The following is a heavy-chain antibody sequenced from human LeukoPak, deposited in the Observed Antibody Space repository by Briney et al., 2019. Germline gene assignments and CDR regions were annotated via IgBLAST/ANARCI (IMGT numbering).Heavy chain of an antibody. J-gene: IGHJ5*02. CDR1: DGSISSYY. Sequence: SETLSLTCTVSDGSISSYYWSWIRQPAGKGLEWIGRIYTSGSTNYNPSLKSRVTMSVDTSKNQFSLELSSLTAAVTAVYYCARGVSLGYCSGGSCYNRFDAWGQGTLVTVSS. V-gene: IGHV4-4*07. D-gene: IGHD2-15*01. CDR2: IYTSGST. CDR3: ARGVSLGYCSGGSCYNRFDA.